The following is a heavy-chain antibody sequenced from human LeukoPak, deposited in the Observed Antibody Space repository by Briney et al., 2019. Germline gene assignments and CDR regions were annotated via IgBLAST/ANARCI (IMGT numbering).Heavy chain of an antibody. D-gene: IGHD6-19*01. V-gene: IGHV1-8*01. Sequence: ASVKVSCKASGYTFTSYDINWVRQATGQGLEWMGWMNPNSGNTGYAQKFQGKVTMTRNTSISTAYMELSSLRSEDTAVYYCARGVAGTFWGSYYYYYYMDVWGKGTTVTISS. CDR2: MNPNSGNT. CDR1: GYTFTSYD. J-gene: IGHJ6*03. CDR3: ARGVAGTFWGSYYYYYYMDV.